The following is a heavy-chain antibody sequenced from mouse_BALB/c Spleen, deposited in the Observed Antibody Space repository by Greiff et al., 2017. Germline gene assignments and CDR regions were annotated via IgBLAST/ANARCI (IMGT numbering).Heavy chain of an antibody. D-gene: IGHD1-1*01. CDR2: IYPGDGDT. CDR3: ARDYGSYYAMDY. V-gene: IGHV1-80*01. CDR1: GYAFSSYW. Sequence: QVHVKQSGAELVRPGSSVKISCKASGYAFSSYWMNWVKQRPGQGLEWIGQIYPGDGDTNYNGKFKGKATLTADKSSSTAYMQLSSLTSEDSAVYFCARDYGSYYAMDYWGQGTSVTVSS. J-gene: IGHJ4*01.